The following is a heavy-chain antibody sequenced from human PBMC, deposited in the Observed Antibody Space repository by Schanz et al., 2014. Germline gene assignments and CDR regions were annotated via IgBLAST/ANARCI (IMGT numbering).Heavy chain of an antibody. CDR3: AKGRFGELSAFDI. CDR2: LSGGGGGT. CDR1: GFTFTNYA. V-gene: IGHV3-23*01. J-gene: IGHJ3*02. Sequence: EVQLMASGGCLVQPGGSLRLSCAASGFTFTNYAMSWVRQAPGKGLEWVSGLSGGGGGTHYADSVRGRFTISRDNSKNTLYLQMNSLRAEDTAVYDCAKGRFGELSAFDIWGQGTMVTVSS. D-gene: IGHD3-10*01.